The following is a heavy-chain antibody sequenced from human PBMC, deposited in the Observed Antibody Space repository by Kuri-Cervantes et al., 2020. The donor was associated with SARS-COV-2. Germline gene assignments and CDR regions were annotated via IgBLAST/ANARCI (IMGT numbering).Heavy chain of an antibody. J-gene: IGHJ6*02. V-gene: IGHV3-13*01. CDR3: AREGIAVAGKYYGMDV. D-gene: IGHD6-19*01. CDR2: IGTAGDT. Sequence: GESLKISCAASGFTFSTYDMHWVRQTTGKGLEWVSPIGTAGDTYYPDSVKGRFTISRDNAKNSLYLQMNSLRAEDTAVYYCAREGIAVAGKYYGMDVWGQGTTVTVSS. CDR1: GFTFSTYD.